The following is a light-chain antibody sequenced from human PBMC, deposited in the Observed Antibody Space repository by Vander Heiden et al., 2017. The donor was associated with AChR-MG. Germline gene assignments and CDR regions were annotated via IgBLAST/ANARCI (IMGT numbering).Light chain of an antibody. CDR1: QDISNY. J-gene: IGKJ4*01. CDR3: QQYDNLLLT. V-gene: IGKV1-33*01. Sequence: EIQMTQSPSSPSASVGDRVTITCQASQDISNYLDWYQQKPGKAPKLLIYDASNLETGVPSRFSGSGSGTDFTFTISSLQPEDIATYYCQQYDNLLLTFGGGTKVEIK. CDR2: DAS.